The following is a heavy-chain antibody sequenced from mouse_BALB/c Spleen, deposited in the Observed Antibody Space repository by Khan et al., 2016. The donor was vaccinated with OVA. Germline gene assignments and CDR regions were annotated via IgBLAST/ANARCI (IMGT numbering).Heavy chain of an antibody. D-gene: IGHD2-14*01. V-gene: IGHV2-2*01. J-gene: IGHJ3*01. CDR1: GFSLTTYG. Sequence: QVQLKQSGPGLVQPSQSLSITCTVSGFSLTTYGVHWVRQSPGKGLEWLGLIWNGGNTDYNAAFISRLSITKDNSKSQVFFKMNSLQADDTATYYCARNSYMYDFTYWGQGTLVTVSA. CDR2: IWNGGNT. CDR3: ARNSYMYDFTY.